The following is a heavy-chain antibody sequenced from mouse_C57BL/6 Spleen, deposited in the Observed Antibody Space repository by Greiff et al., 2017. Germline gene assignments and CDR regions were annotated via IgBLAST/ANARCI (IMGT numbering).Heavy chain of an antibody. D-gene: IGHD1-1*02. CDR3: ARRGNYGPMDY. CDR1: GYAFSSYW. Sequence: QVQLQQSGAELVKPGASVKISCKASGYAFSSYWMNWVKQRPGKGLEWIGQIYPGDGDTNYNGKFKGKATLTADKSSSTAYMQLSSLTSEDSAVYFCARRGNYGPMDYWGQGTSVTVSS. V-gene: IGHV1-80*01. J-gene: IGHJ4*01. CDR2: IYPGDGDT.